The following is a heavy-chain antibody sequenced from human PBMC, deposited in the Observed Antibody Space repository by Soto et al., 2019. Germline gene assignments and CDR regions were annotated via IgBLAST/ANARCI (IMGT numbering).Heavy chain of an antibody. Sequence: ASVKVSCKASGYTFTSYDINWVRQATGQGLERMGWMNPNSGNTGYAQKFQGRVTMTRNTSISTAYMELSGLRSEFTSVYYCARWITIFCVVPCWGQGTLVTVSS. CDR2: MNPNSGNT. CDR1: GYTFTSYD. V-gene: IGHV1-8*01. D-gene: IGHD3-3*01. CDR3: ARWITIFCVVPC. J-gene: IGHJ4*02.